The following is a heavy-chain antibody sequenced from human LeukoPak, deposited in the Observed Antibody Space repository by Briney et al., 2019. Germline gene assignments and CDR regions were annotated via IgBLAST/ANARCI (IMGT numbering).Heavy chain of an antibody. CDR3: AREPSPNWGSEGAFDI. V-gene: IGHV1-46*01. Sequence: GASVKVSCKASGYTSTSYYIHWVRQAPGQGLEWMGIINPSGGSTRYAQRFQGRVTVTGGTSTSAVYMELSSLRCEDTAVYYCAREPSPNWGSEGAFDIWGQGTMVTVSS. D-gene: IGHD7-27*01. CDR1: GYTSTSYY. J-gene: IGHJ3*02. CDR2: INPSGGST.